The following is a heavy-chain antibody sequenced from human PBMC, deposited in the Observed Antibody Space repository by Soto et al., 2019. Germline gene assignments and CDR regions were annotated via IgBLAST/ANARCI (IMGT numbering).Heavy chain of an antibody. Sequence: QVQLVESGGSVVQPGRSLRLSCAASGFTFSSYAMHWVRQAPGKGLEWVAVISYDGSNKYYADSMKGRFTISRDNSKNTLYLQMNSLRAEDTAVYYCARDIVGATSRLDYWGQGTLVSVSS. D-gene: IGHD1-26*01. V-gene: IGHV3-30-3*01. CDR2: ISYDGSNK. CDR1: GFTFSSYA. J-gene: IGHJ4*02. CDR3: ARDIVGATSRLDY.